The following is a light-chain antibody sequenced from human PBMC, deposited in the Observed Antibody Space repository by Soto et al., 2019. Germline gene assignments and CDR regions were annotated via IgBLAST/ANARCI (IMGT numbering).Light chain of an antibody. CDR3: MQARQTPPWT. Sequence: VLTQSPLSLPFPRGEPTSIWCGSSQSLLHANAYNYLDWYLQKPGQSPQRLIYSGSNRAAGVPDRFRGSGSGTHFTLRISRVEADDVGVYYCMQARQTPPWTFGQGTKVDIK. V-gene: IGKV2-28*01. J-gene: IGKJ1*01. CDR1: QSLLHANAYNY. CDR2: SGS.